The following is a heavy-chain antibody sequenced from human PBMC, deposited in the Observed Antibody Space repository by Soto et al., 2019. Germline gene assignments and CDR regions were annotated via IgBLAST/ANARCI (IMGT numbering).Heavy chain of an antibody. D-gene: IGHD2-15*01. J-gene: IGHJ4*02. CDR2: ISYDGSNK. CDR1: GFTFSSYG. Sequence: QVQLVESGGGVVQPGRSLRLSCAASGFTFSSYGMHWVRQAPGKGLEWVAVISYDGSNKYYADSVKGRFTISRDNSKNTLYLQMNSQRAEDTAVYYCAKDRREVVVAAPFDYWGQGTLVTVSS. CDR3: AKDRREVVVAAPFDY. V-gene: IGHV3-30*18.